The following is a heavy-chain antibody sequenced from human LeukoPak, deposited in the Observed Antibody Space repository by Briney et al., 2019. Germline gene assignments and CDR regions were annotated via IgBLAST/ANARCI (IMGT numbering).Heavy chain of an antibody. J-gene: IGHJ4*02. CDR3: AKSPISYYFDY. CDR1: GFTFSSYA. D-gene: IGHD3-16*02. V-gene: IGHV3-30-3*01. Sequence: PGGSLRLSCAASGFTFSSYAMHWVRQAPGKGLEWVAVISYDGSNKYYADSVKGRFTISRDNSKNTLYLQMNSLRVEDTAVYYCAKSPISYYFDYWGQGTLVTVSS. CDR2: ISYDGSNK.